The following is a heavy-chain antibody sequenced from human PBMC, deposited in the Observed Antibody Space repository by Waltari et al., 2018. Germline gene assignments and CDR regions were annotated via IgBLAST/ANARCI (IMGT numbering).Heavy chain of an antibody. Sequence: EVQLLESGGGLVQPGGSLRLSCAASGFTFSSYAMSWVRQAPGKGLGWVSAIIGSGGSTYYADAGKGRFTISRDNSKNTLYLKMNSLRAEDTAVYYCANRAGTRYFDYWGQGTLVTVSS. CDR3: ANRAGTRYFDY. D-gene: IGHD3-10*01. CDR2: IIGSGGST. J-gene: IGHJ4*02. CDR1: GFTFSSYA. V-gene: IGHV3-23*01.